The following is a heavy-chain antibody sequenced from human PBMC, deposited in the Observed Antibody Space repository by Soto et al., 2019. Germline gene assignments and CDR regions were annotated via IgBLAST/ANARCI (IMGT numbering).Heavy chain of an antibody. V-gene: IGHV3-11*01. CDR1: GFTSSDHY. D-gene: IGHD3-10*01. J-gene: IGHJ4*02. CDR2: ISSDAATI. Sequence: PGGSLRLSCAASGFTSSDHYMTWIRQAPGKGLEWVSYISSDAATIYYTDSVKGRFTVSRDNAKNSVYLQMNSLRAEDTAVYYCAGDPYYYASDYWGQGTLVTVSS. CDR3: AGDPYYYASDY.